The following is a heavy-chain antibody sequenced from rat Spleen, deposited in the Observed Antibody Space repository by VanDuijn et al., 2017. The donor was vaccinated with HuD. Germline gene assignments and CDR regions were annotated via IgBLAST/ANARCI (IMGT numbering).Heavy chain of an antibody. J-gene: IGHJ4*01. CDR3: TRGRIRVYLRYVMDA. CDR1: GFSLTDYS. D-gene: IGHD1-4*01. CDR2: MWSGGST. Sequence: EVQLKESGPGLVQPSQTLSLTCTVSGFSLTDYSVHWVRQPPGKGLEWMGVMWSGGSTAYNSALKSRLSISRDTSKSQVFLKMNSLQTEDTAIYYCTRGRIRVYLRYVMDAWGQGASVTVSS. V-gene: IGHV2S63*01.